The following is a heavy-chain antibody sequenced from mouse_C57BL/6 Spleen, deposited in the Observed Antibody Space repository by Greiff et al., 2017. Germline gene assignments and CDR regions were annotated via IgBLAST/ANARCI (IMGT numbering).Heavy chain of an antibody. Sequence: VQLQQSGPELVKPGASVKIPCKASGYTFTDYNMDWVKQSHGKSLEWIGDINPNNGGTIYNQKFKGKATLTVDKSSSTAYMELRSLTSEDTAVYYCARAFITTVVEGYYAMDYWGQGTSVTVSS. CDR1: GYTFTDYN. CDR2: INPNNGGT. CDR3: ARAFITTVVEGYYAMDY. V-gene: IGHV1-18*01. D-gene: IGHD1-1*01. J-gene: IGHJ4*01.